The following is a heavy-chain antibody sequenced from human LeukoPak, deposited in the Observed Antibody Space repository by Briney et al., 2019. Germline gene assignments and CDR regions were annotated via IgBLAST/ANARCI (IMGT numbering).Heavy chain of an antibody. CDR1: GGSFSGYY. CDR2: INHSGST. J-gene: IGHJ4*02. D-gene: IGHD6-19*01. Sequence: PSETLSLTCAVYGGSFSGYYWSWIRQPPGKGLECTGEINHSGSTNYNPSLKSRVTISVDTSKYQFSLKLSSVTAADTAVYYCARAVTVAGSSDYWGQGTLVTVSS. V-gene: IGHV4-34*01. CDR3: ARAVTVAGSSDY.